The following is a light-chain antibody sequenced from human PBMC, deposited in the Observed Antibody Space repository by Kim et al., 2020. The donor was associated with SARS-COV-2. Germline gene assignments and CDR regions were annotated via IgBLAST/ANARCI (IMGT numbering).Light chain of an antibody. CDR1: QSVSHSPNNENY. CDR2: WAS. J-gene: IGKJ4*01. CDR3: QQYYSVPLT. V-gene: IGKV4-1*01. Sequence: DIVMTQSPDSLAVSLGERATINCKSSQSVSHSPNNENYLNWYQQKPGQPPKLLIYWASARESGVPDRFSGSGSGTDFTLTITNLQAEDVAVYYCQQYYSVPLTFGGGTKVEI.